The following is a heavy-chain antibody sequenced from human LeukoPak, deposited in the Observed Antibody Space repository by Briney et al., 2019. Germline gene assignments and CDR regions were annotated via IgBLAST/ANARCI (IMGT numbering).Heavy chain of an antibody. CDR3: AKNRDSSAYYHGAFDI. Sequence: GGSLRLSCAASGFTFSSYAMSWVRQAPGKGLERVSVISDSGGSTYCADSVKGRFTISRDNFKNTLYLQMNSLRAEDTAIYYCAKNRDSSAYYHGAFDIWGQGTMVTVSS. V-gene: IGHV3-23*01. J-gene: IGHJ3*02. D-gene: IGHD3-22*01. CDR1: GFTFSSYA. CDR2: ISDSGGST.